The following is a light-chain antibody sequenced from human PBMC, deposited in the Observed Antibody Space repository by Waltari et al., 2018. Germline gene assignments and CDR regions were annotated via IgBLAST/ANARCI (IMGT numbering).Light chain of an antibody. CDR2: EDT. J-gene: IGLJ3*02. CDR1: SSDVGSYNL. V-gene: IGLV2-23*01. CDR3: SSYAGSRNLV. Sequence: QSALTQPASVSGSPGQSITISCTGTSSDVGSYNLVSWYQQHPGKAPKLMIHEDTRRPSVVSNRFSASKSGNTASLTSSGLQAEDEADYYCSSYAGSRNLVFGGGTKLTVL.